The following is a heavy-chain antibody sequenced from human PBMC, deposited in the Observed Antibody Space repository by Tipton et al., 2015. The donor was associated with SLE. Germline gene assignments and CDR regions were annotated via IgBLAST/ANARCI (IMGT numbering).Heavy chain of an antibody. Sequence: SLRLSCAASGFTFSSYAMHWVRQAPGKGLEWVAVISYDGSNKCFADSVQGRFTISRDNSKNTLYLQMNSLRTEDTAVYYCAREGNWAGEVDFWGQGTLVTVSS. CDR1: GFTFSSYA. V-gene: IGHV3-30*04. D-gene: IGHD7-27*01. CDR3: AREGNWAGEVDF. J-gene: IGHJ4*02. CDR2: ISYDGSNK.